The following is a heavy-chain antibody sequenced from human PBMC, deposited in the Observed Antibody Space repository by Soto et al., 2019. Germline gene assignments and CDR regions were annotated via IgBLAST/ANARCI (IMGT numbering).Heavy chain of an antibody. D-gene: IGHD2-8*01. Sequence: SETLSLTCTVSGGSINNHYWSWIRQPPGKGLEWLGYVYYNGITNYNPSLKSRVTMSVDTSKNHPSLNLTSLTAADTATYYCARCLYCSNGGHFDPWGQGTLVTVSS. CDR2: VYYNGIT. CDR3: ARCLYCSNGGHFDP. V-gene: IGHV4-59*11. J-gene: IGHJ5*02. CDR1: GGSINNHY.